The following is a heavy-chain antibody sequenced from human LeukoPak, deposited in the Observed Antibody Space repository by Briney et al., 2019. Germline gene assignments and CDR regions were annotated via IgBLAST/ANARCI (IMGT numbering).Heavy chain of an antibody. CDR3: ARGGLCSSTSCYAGLFDY. D-gene: IGHD2-2*01. CDR2: IYPGDSDT. Sequence: GESLKISCKGSGYSFTSYWIGWVRQMPGKGLEWMGIIYPGDSDTRYSPSFQGQVTISADKSISTAYLQWSSLKASDTAMYYCARGGLCSSTSCYAGLFDYWGQGTLVTVSS. V-gene: IGHV5-51*01. J-gene: IGHJ4*02. CDR1: GYSFTSYW.